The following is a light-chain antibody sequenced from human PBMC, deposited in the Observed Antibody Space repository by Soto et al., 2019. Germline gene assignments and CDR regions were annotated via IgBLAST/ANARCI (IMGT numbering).Light chain of an antibody. V-gene: IGKV3-15*01. Sequence: EIVMTQSPATLSVSPGERATLSCGASQSVSSNLAWYQQKPGQAPRLLIYGASTRATGIPARFSGSGSGTEFTLTISSLQSEDFAVYYCQQYNNWPLTFGGGTKVDIK. CDR3: QQYNNWPLT. CDR2: GAS. CDR1: QSVSSN. J-gene: IGKJ4*01.